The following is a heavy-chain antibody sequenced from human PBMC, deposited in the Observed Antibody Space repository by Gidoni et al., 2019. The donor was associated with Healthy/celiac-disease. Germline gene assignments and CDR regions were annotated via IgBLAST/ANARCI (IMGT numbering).Heavy chain of an antibody. Sequence: QVQLQESGPGLVTPSETLSLTCSLSGSSISSGYSWGWIRQPPGKGLEWIGSIYHSGSTYYNPSLKSRVTISVDTSKNQFSLKLSSVTAADTAVYYCARAGPDWFDPWGQGTLVTVSS. CDR2: IYHSGST. V-gene: IGHV4-38-2*02. CDR3: ARAGPDWFDP. J-gene: IGHJ5*02. CDR1: GSSISSGYS.